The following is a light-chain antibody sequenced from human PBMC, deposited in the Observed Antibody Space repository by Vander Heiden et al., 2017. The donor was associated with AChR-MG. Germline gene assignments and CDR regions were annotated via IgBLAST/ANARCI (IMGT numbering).Light chain of an antibody. J-gene: IGKJ2*01. CDR2: GPS. Sequence: EIVLTQSPGTLSLSPGAGATLSCRASQSVSSNSLAWYQQKPGQAPRLLIYGPSSRATGIPDRFSGSGSGTDFTLTISRLEPEDVAVYYCQQYDNSPYTFGQGTKVEIK. V-gene: IGKV3-20*01. CDR1: QSVSSNS. CDR3: QQYDNSPYT.